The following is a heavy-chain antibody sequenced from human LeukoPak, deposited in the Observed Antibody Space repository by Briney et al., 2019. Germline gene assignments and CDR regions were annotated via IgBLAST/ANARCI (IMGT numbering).Heavy chain of an antibody. CDR3: ARAMIDYYGSGSPLYYFDY. D-gene: IGHD3-10*01. J-gene: IGHJ4*02. V-gene: IGHV4-34*01. CDR1: GGSFSGYY. Sequence: SQTLSLTCAVYGGSFSGYYWSWIRQPPGKGLEWIGEINHSGSTNYNPSLKSRVTISVDTSKNQFSLKLSSVTAADTAVYYCARAMIDYYGSGSPLYYFDYWGQGTLVTVSS. CDR2: INHSGST.